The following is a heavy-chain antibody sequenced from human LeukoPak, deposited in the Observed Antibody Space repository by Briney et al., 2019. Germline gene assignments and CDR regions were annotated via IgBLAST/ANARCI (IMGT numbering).Heavy chain of an antibody. V-gene: IGHV3-30*02. D-gene: IGHD5-12*01. CDR2: IRYDGSNK. CDR3: AKDLYIVAGHNWFDP. J-gene: IGHJ5*02. CDR1: GFTFSSYG. Sequence: PGGSLRLSCAASGFTFSSYGMHWVRQAPGKGLEWVAFIRYDGSNKYHADSVKGRFTISRDNSKNTLYLQMNSLRAEDTAVYYCAKDLYIVAGHNWFDPWGQGTLVTVSS.